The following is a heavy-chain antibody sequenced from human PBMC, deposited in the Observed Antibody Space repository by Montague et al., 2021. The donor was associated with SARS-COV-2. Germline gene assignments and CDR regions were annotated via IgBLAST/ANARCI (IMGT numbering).Heavy chain of an antibody. CDR2: LSGSGAST. Sequence: SLRLSCAASGFTFSSYGMSWLRQAPGKGLEWVSDLSGSGASTRYADSVNGRFTISRDNSKNTLYLQMNSLRAEDTAIYYCGKNRQRVPLKAPPDYWGQRTLVTVSS. CDR3: GKNRQRVPLKAPPDY. V-gene: IGHV3-23*01. CDR1: GFTFSSYG. J-gene: IGHJ4*02. D-gene: IGHD1-1*01.